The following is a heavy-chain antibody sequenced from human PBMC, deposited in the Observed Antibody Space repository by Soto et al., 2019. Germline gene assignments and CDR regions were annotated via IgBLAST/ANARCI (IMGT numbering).Heavy chain of an antibody. J-gene: IGHJ4*02. D-gene: IGHD2-8*01. Sequence: ASVKVSCKGSGYSFTIYDINWVRQATGQGLEWMGWMSPNSGNTGYAQKFQGRVTMTRNTSISTAYMELSSLRSEDTAVYYCARGGVRPDYWGQGTLVTVSS. CDR3: ARGGVRPDY. CDR2: MSPNSGNT. CDR1: GYSFTIYD. V-gene: IGHV1-8*01.